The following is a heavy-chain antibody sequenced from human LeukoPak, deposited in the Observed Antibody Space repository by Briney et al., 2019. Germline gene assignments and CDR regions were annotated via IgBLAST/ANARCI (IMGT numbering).Heavy chain of an antibody. CDR1: GFIFNKAW. Sequence: GGSLRLSCAASGFIFNKAWMNWVRQAPGKGPEWVGRIKSNNDGGTTDYASPVEGRFIISRDDSNNTIYLQMNRLIIDDTAIYYXTPVXXEDRGFXGQGTLVTVSS. CDR3: TPVXXEDRGF. J-gene: IGHJ4*02. V-gene: IGHV3-15*01. CDR2: IKSNNDGGTT. D-gene: IGHD1-14*01.